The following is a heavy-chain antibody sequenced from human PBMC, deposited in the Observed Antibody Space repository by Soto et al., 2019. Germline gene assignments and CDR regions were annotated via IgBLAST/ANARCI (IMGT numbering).Heavy chain of an antibody. CDR2: INHSGST. CDR1: GGSFSGYY. CDR3: ARGRLVAGQTGYFDY. V-gene: IGHV4-34*01. D-gene: IGHD6-19*01. J-gene: IGHJ4*02. Sequence: KASETLSLTCAVYGGSFSGYYWSWIRQPPGKGLEWIGEINHSGSTNYNPSLKSRVTISVDTSKNQFSLKLSSVTAADTAVYYCARGRLVAGQTGYFDYWGQGTLVTVSS.